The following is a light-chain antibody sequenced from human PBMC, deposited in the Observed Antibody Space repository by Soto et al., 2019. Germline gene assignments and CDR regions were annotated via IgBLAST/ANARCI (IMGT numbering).Light chain of an antibody. J-gene: IGKJ5*01. CDR3: QQRGET. CDR2: DAS. Sequence: MVTQSPATLSLSPGGRATLSCTASQGISTYIAWYQQKPGHPPRLLMFDASRRATGIPPRFSGGGFGTQFTLTINNLEPDDFAVYYCQQRGETFGPGTRLEIK. V-gene: IGKV3-11*01. CDR1: QGISTY.